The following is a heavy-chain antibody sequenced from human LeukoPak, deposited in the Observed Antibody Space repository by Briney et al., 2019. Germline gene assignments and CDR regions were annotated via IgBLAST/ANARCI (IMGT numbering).Heavy chain of an antibody. Sequence: GGSLRLSCAASGFTFSNAWMSWVRQAPGKGLEWVGRIKSKTDGGTTDYAAPVKGRFTISRDDSKNTLYLQMNSLKTEDTAVYYCTTEAPGITIFGARRYYYYYGMDVWGQGTTVTVSS. V-gene: IGHV3-15*01. CDR1: GFTFSNAW. D-gene: IGHD3-3*01. J-gene: IGHJ6*02. CDR3: TTEAPGITIFGARRYYYYYGMDV. CDR2: IKSKTDGGTT.